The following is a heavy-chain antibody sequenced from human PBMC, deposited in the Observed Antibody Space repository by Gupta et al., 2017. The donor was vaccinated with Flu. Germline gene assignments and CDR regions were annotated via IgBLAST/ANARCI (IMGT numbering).Heavy chain of an antibody. Sequence: QVQLQESGPGLVTPSATLSLTCIVSGDSISSYFWSWIRQPAGKGLEWIGRVYTSGSTNYNPSLKSRVTMSVDTSKNQFSLNRSSVTAADTAVYYCAREGSGTYSRALDYWGQGTLVTVSS. J-gene: IGHJ4*02. CDR2: VYTSGST. CDR1: GDSISSYF. CDR3: AREGSGTYSRALDY. V-gene: IGHV4-4*07. D-gene: IGHD1-26*01.